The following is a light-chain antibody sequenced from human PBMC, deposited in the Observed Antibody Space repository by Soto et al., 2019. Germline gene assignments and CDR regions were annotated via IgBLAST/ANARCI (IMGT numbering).Light chain of an antibody. J-gene: IGKJ4*01. CDR1: ASVSSK. CDR2: GAS. CDR3: QEYNNWHPVT. V-gene: IGKV3-15*01. Sequence: EIVLTQSTGTLSLTPGLRATISRRASASVSSKLACYQQKPGQAPRLLFYGASTRATGIPARFSGSGSGTEFTLTISSLQSEDFAVYYCQEYNNWHPVTFGGGTKVDI.